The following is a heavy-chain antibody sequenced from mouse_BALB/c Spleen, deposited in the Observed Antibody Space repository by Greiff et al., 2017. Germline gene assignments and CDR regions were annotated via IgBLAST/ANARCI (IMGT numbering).Heavy chain of an antibody. D-gene: IGHD2-1*01. V-gene: IGHV3-8*02. CDR2: ISYSGST. CDR3: ARYSYGNYVYYYAMDY. CDR1: GDSITSGY. Sequence: VQLVESGPSLVKPSQTLSLTCSVTGDSITSGYWNWIRKFPGNKLEYMGYISYSGSTYYNPSLKSRISITRDTSKNQYYLQLNSVTTEDTATYYCARYSYGNYVYYYAMDYWGQGTSVTVSS. J-gene: IGHJ4*01.